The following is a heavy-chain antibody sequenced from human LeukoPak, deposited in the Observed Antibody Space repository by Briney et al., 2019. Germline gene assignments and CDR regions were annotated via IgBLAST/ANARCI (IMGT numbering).Heavy chain of an antibody. CDR3: ARDHFADRTTREHAFDI. CDR1: GGSISSYY. D-gene: IGHD2-2*01. CDR2: IYYSEST. V-gene: IGHV4-59*12. Sequence: SETLSLTCTVSGGSISSYYWSWIRQPPGKGLEWIGYIYYSESTYYNPSLKSRVTISVDTSKNQFSLKLSSVTAADTAVYYCARDHFADRTTREHAFDIWGQGTMVIVSS. J-gene: IGHJ3*02.